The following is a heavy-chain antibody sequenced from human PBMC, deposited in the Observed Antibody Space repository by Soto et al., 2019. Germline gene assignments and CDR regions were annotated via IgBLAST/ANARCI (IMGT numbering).Heavy chain of an antibody. Sequence: GALRLSCAASGFTVSSNYMSWVRQAPGKGLEWVSVIYSGGSTYYADSVKGRFTISRDNAKNTLYLQMHSLRAEDTALYFCVRDRGYPDSFDVRGRGTMVTVSS. D-gene: IGHD1-1*01. J-gene: IGHJ3*01. CDR2: IYSGGST. CDR1: GFTVSSNY. CDR3: VRDRGYPDSFDV. V-gene: IGHV3-66*01.